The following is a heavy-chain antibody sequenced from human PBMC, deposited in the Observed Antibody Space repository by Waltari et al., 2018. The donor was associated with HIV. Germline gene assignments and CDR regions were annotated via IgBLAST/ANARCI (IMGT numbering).Heavy chain of an antibody. J-gene: IGHJ4*02. CDR1: GGSISNYY. CDR2: IYYSGST. CDR3: ARGHIEVAGFFDY. V-gene: IGHV4-59*01. D-gene: IGHD6-19*01. Sequence: QVQLQESGPGLVKPSETLSLTCSVSGGSISNYYWSWIRQPPGKGLEWIAYIYYSGSTNYNPSLKSRVTISVDTSENQFSLNLTSVTAADTAVYYCARGHIEVAGFFDYWGPGILVTVSS.